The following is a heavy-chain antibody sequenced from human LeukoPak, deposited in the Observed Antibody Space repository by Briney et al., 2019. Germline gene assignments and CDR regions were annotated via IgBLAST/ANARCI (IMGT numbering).Heavy chain of an antibody. CDR1: GYSISSGYY. Sequence: PSETLSLTCAVSGYSISSGYYWGWIRQPPGKGLEWIGSIYHSGSTYYNPSLKSRVTISVDTSKNQFSLKLSSMTAADTAVYYCARASGLGGSSSGAWGAIFDYWGQGTLVTVSS. V-gene: IGHV4-38-2*01. J-gene: IGHJ4*02. CDR3: ARASGLGGSSSGAWGAIFDY. CDR2: IYHSGST. D-gene: IGHD1-26*01.